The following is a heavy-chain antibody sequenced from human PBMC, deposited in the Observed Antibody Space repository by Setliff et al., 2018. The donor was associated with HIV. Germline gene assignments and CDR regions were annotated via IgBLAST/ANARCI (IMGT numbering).Heavy chain of an antibody. D-gene: IGHD1-26*01. CDR3: ARDHHSGSDWSRLGAFDI. Sequence: SVKVSCKASGGTFSSFAINWVRQAPGQGLEWVGGIIPVFGTTSYGHHFQGRVAVTADASTSTAYLDLYSLRSEDTAVYYCARDHHSGSDWSRLGAFDIWGQGTVVT. J-gene: IGHJ3*02. CDR2: IIPVFGTT. V-gene: IGHV1-69*13. CDR1: GGTFSSFA.